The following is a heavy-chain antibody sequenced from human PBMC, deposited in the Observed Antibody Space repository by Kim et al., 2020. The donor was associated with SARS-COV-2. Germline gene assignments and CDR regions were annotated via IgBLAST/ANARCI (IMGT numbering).Heavy chain of an antibody. J-gene: IGHJ4*02. CDR3: ARLDYYGGYFDY. Sequence: SETLSLTCTVSGGSISSSSYYWGWIRQPPGKGLEWIGSIYYSGSTYYNPSLKSRVTISVDTSKNQFSLKLSSVTAADTAVYYCARLDYYGGYFDYWGQGTLVTVSS. CDR2: IYYSGST. CDR1: GGSISSSSYY. V-gene: IGHV4-39*01. D-gene: IGHD4-17*01.